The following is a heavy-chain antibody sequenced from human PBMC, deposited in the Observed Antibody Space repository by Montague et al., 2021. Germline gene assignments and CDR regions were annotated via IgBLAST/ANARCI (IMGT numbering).Heavy chain of an antibody. CDR3: ARNMASAAPGAFDI. D-gene: IGHD6-25*01. Sequence: SRSLSWAASGFSFSSYWMHWVRQAPGKGLLWVSRITLDGSSTTFADSVKGRFTTSRDNAKATLYLQMNSLRVEDTAVYYCARNMASAAPGAFDIWGQGTMVTVSS. J-gene: IGHJ3*02. CDR1: GFSFSSYW. CDR2: ITLDGSST. V-gene: IGHV3-74*01.